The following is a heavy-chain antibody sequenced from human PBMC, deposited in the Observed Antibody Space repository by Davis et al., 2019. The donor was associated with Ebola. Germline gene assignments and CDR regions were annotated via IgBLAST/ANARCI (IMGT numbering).Heavy chain of an antibody. CDR2: IYTSGST. Sequence: PGGSLRLSCTVSGGSISSYYWSWIRQPAGKGLEWIGRIYTSGSTNYNPSLKSRVTMSVDTSKNQFSLKLSSVTAADTAVYYCARDGDRVYYYYGMDVWGQGTTVTVSS. CDR3: ARDGDRVYYYYGMDV. J-gene: IGHJ6*02. D-gene: IGHD3-3*01. V-gene: IGHV4-4*07. CDR1: GGSISSYY.